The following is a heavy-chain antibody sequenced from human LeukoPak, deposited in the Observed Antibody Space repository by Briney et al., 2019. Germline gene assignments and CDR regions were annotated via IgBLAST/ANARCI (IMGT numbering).Heavy chain of an antibody. V-gene: IGHV1-18*01. D-gene: IGHD3-22*01. Sequence: ASVKVSCKASGYTFTSYSISWVRQAPGQGLEWMGWISAYNGNTNYAQKLQGRVTMTTDTSTSTAYMELRSLRSDDTAVYYCARPSSPQKWLSDSDAFDIWGQGTMVTVSS. J-gene: IGHJ3*02. CDR1: GYTFTSYS. CDR3: ARPSSPQKWLSDSDAFDI. CDR2: ISAYNGNT.